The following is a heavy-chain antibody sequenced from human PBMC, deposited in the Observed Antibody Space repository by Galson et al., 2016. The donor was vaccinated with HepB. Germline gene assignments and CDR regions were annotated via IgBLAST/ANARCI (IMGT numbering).Heavy chain of an antibody. CDR1: GFTFSSYW. CDR3: VRDWPED. Sequence: SLRLSCAASGFTFSSYWMAWVRQAPGKGLEWVANINQDGSEKNYVDSVKGRFTISRDNAKNSLYLEMNSLRDEDTAVYYFVRDWPEDWGQGTLVTVSS. J-gene: IGHJ4*02. CDR2: INQDGSEK. V-gene: IGHV3-7*01.